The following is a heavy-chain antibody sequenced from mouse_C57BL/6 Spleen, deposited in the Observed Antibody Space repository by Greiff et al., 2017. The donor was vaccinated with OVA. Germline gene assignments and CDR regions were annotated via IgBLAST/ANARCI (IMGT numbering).Heavy chain of an antibody. CDR3: ARVGRNAMDY. V-gene: IGHV1-61*01. Sequence: QVQLQQPGAELVRPGSSVKLSRKASGYTFTSYWMDWVKQRPGQGLEWIGNIYPSDSETHYNQKFKDKATLTVDKSSSTAYMQLSSLTSEDSAVYYCARVGRNAMDYWGQGTSVTVSS. D-gene: IGHD3-1*01. CDR2: IYPSDSET. J-gene: IGHJ4*01. CDR1: GYTFTSYW.